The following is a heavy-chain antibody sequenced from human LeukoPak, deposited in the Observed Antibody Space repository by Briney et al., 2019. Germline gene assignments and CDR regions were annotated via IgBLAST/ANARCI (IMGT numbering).Heavy chain of an antibody. J-gene: IGHJ4*02. D-gene: IGHD1-7*01. Sequence: PGGSLRPSCAASGFTFSSYWMSCVRQAPGKGLEWVASIKQDGSEKYYVDSVKGRFTISRDNAKNSLYLQMNSLRAEDTAVYYCARSRTTHFDYWGQGTLVTVSS. V-gene: IGHV3-7*05. CDR1: GFTFSSYW. CDR2: IKQDGSEK. CDR3: ARSRTTHFDY.